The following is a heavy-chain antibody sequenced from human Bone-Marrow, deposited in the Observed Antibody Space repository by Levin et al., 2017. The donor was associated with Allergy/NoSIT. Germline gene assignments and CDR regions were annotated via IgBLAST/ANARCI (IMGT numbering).Heavy chain of an antibody. CDR3: AKWVRGSDGGWFSDF. Sequence: ASVKVSCAASGFTFSSYAMTWVRQAPGKGLEWISGLSGRGETTYYADSVKGRFTISRDNDKNTLFLQMNSLRTEDTALFYCAKWVRGSDGGWFSDFWGRGTLVTVSS. V-gene: IGHV3-23*01. CDR2: LSGRGETT. D-gene: IGHD3-16*01. CDR1: GFTFSSYA. J-gene: IGHJ2*01.